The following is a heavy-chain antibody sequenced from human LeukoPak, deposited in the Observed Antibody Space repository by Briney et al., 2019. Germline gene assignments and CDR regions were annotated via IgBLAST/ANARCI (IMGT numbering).Heavy chain of an antibody. V-gene: IGHV3-20*04. CDR3: ARATASRFDY. J-gene: IGHJ4*02. D-gene: IGHD4-17*01. Sequence: GGSLRLSCAASGFTFDDYGMSWVRQAPGKGLEWVSGINWNGGSTGYADSVKGRFTISRDNSKNTLYLQMNSLRAEDTAVYYCARATASRFDYWGQGTLVTVSS. CDR1: GFTFDDYG. CDR2: INWNGGST.